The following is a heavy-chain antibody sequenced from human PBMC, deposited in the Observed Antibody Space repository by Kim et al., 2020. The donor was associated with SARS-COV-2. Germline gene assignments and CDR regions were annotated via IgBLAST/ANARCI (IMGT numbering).Heavy chain of an antibody. CDR3: ARFLGYCSGGSCYIGWFDP. D-gene: IGHD2-15*01. CDR1: GGSISSSSYY. V-gene: IGHV4-39*01. Sequence: SETLSLTCTVSGGSISSSSYYWGWIRQPPGKGLEWIGSIYYSGSTYYNPSLKSRVTISVDTSKNQFSLKLSAVTAADTAVYYCARFLGYCSGGSCYIGWFDPWGQGTLVTVSS. J-gene: IGHJ5*02. CDR2: IYYSGST.